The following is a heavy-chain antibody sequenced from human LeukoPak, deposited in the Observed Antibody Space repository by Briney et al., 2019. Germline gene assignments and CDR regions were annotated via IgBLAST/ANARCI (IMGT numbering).Heavy chain of an antibody. D-gene: IGHD2-15*01. CDR1: GGSISSSDHY. J-gene: IGHJ1*01. Sequence: SETLSLTCTVSGGSISSSDHYWGLIRQPPGKGLEWIGSIYYSGSTYYNPSLKSRVTISVDTSKNQLSLKVNSVTAADTAVYYCARQGKTDGSQYFQHWGQGTLVTVSS. V-gene: IGHV4-39*01. CDR3: ARQGKTDGSQYFQH. CDR2: IYYSGST.